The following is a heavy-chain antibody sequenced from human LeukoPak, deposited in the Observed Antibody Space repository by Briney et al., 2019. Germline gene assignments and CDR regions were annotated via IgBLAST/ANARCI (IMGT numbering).Heavy chain of an antibody. V-gene: IGHV4-59*01. CDR2: IYYSGST. D-gene: IGHD3-22*01. J-gene: IGHJ4*02. CDR1: GGSISSYY. CDR3: ARESFYYDSSGYFDY. Sequence: SETLSLTCTVSGGSISSYYWSWIRQPPGKGPEWIGYIYYSGSTNYNPSLKSRVTISVDTSKNQFSLKLSSVTAADTAVYYCARESFYYDSSGYFDYWGQGTLVTVSS.